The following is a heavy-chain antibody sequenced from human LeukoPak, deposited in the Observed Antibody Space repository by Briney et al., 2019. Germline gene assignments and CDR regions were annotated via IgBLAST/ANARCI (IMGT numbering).Heavy chain of an antibody. J-gene: IGHJ6*04. D-gene: IGHD6-13*01. CDR1: GGSISSSSYY. CDR3: ARAPSYSSGWSGYYGMDV. CDR2: IYHSGST. V-gene: IGHV4-39*07. Sequence: SETLSLTCTVSGGSISSSSYYWGWIRQPPGKGLEWIGEIYHSGSTNYNPSLKSRVTISVDKSKNQFSLKLSSVTAADTAVYYCARAPSYSSGWSGYYGMDVWGKGTTVTVSS.